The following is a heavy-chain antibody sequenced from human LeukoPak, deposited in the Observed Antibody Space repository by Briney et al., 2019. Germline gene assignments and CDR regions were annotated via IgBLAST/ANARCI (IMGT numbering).Heavy chain of an antibody. Sequence: GASVKVSCKASGYTFTGYYMHWVRQAPGQGLEWMGWINPNSGGTNYAQKFQGRVTMTRDTSISTAYMELSRLRSDDTAVYYCARTPDESDIVVVPAATYYHYYGMDVWGQGTTVTVSS. V-gene: IGHV1-2*02. J-gene: IGHJ6*02. CDR3: ARTPDESDIVVVPAATYYHYYGMDV. CDR1: GYTFTGYY. CDR2: INPNSGGT. D-gene: IGHD2-2*01.